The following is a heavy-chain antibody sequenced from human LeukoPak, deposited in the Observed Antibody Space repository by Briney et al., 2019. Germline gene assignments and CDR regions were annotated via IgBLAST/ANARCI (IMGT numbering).Heavy chain of an antibody. CDR2: MSSSGDTI. Sequence: GGSLRLSCAASGFSFSDYYMSWIRQAPGKGLEWVSYMSSSGDTIYYADSVKGRFTISRDNAKNSLFLQMNSLRAEDTAVYYCATPTLGGGGNSDPFDVWGRGTMVTVSS. CDR3: ATPTLGGGGNSDPFDV. V-gene: IGHV3-11*01. J-gene: IGHJ3*01. D-gene: IGHD4-23*01. CDR1: GFSFSDYY.